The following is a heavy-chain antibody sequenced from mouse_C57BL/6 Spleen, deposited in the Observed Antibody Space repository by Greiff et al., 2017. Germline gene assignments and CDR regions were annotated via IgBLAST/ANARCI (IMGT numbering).Heavy chain of an antibody. CDR3: TTSMVTTPY. CDR2: IDPENGDT. J-gene: IGHJ3*01. V-gene: IGHV14-4*01. D-gene: IGHD2-2*01. CDR1: GFNIKDDY. Sequence: VQLQQSGAELVRPGASVKLSCTASGFNIKDDYMHWVKQRPEQGLEWIGWIDPENGDTEYASEFQGKATITADTTSNTAYLQLSSLTSEDTAVYYCTTSMVTTPYWGQGTLVTVSA.